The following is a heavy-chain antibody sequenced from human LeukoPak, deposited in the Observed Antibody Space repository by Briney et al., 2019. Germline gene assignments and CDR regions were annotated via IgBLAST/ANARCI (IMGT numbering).Heavy chain of an antibody. D-gene: IGHD1-1*01. V-gene: IGHV1-18*04. J-gene: IGHJ6*02. Sequence: ASVKVSCKGSGYTLSNHAFSWVRQAPGQGLEWMGWISADNGNTNHAQKFQGRVSLTADTSTSTAYMELSSLRSEDTAVYYCARGRYNWNDSYYYYGMDVWGQGTTVTVSS. CDR1: GYTLSNHA. CDR3: ARGRYNWNDSYYYYGMDV. CDR2: ISADNGNT.